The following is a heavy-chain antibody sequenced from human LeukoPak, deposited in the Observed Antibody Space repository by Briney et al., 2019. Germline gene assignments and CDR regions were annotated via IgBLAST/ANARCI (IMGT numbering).Heavy chain of an antibody. J-gene: IGHJ4*02. CDR1: GFTFDDYG. D-gene: IGHD6-19*01. V-gene: IGHV3-9*01. CDR2: IGWNSGSI. Sequence: GGSLRLSCVVSGFTFDDYGMHWVRQAPGQGLEWVSGIGWNSGSIGYADSVKGRFTISRDNAKNSLYLQMNSLRAEDTALYYCAKDIRYVSSGWYGNSDYWGQGTLVTVSS. CDR3: AKDIRYVSSGWYGNSDY.